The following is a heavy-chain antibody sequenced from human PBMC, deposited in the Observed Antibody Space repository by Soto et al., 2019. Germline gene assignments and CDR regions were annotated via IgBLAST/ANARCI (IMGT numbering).Heavy chain of an antibody. Sequence: GASVKVSCKASGCTFTGYSINWVRQAPGQGLEWMGWINPNSGGTNYAQKFQGWVTMTRDTSISTAYMELSRLRSDDTAVYYCMRVYCSGGSCQLDYWGQGTLVTVSS. CDR2: INPNSGGT. CDR3: MRVYCSGGSCQLDY. CDR1: GCTFTGYS. J-gene: IGHJ4*02. D-gene: IGHD2-15*01. V-gene: IGHV1-2*04.